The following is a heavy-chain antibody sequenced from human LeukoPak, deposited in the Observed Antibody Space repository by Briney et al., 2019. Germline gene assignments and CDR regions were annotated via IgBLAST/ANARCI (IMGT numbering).Heavy chain of an antibody. CDR3: ASWYYYDSSGSWLW. CDR2: INPNSGGT. CDR1: GYTFTGYY. D-gene: IGHD3-22*01. J-gene: IGHJ4*02. Sequence: VASVKVSCKASGYTFTGYYMHWVRQAPGQGLEWMGWINPNSGGTNYAQKFQGRVTMTRDTSISTAYMELSSLRSEDTAVYYCASWYYYDSSGSWLWWGQGTLVTVSS. V-gene: IGHV1-2*02.